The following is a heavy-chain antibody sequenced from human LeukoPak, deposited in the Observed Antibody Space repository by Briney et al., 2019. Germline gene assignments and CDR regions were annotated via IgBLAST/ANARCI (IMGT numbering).Heavy chain of an antibody. CDR1: GYTFTGYY. CDR2: INPNSGGT. Sequence: RRASVKVSCKASGYTFTGYYMHWVRQAPGQGLEWMGWINPNSGGTNYAQKFQGRVTMTRDTSISTAYMELSRLRSDDTAVYYCARSILPDSSGWVRDYYYYMDVWGKGTTVTVSS. V-gene: IGHV1-2*02. D-gene: IGHD6-19*01. J-gene: IGHJ6*03. CDR3: ARSILPDSSGWVRDYYYYMDV.